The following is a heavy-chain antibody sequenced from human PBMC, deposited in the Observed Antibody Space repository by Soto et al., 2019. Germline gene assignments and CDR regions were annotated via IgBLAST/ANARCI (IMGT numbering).Heavy chain of an antibody. D-gene: IGHD6-6*01. CDR1: GFTVSSNY. V-gene: IGHV3-66*01. CDR2: IYSGGST. J-gene: IGHJ4*02. Sequence: EAQLVESGGGLVQPGGSLRLSCAASGFTVSSNYMSWVRQAPGKGLEWVSVIYSGGSTYYADSVKGRFTISRDNSKNTLYLQMNSLRAEDTAVYYCARDLAWSGAARGFDYWGQGTLVTVSS. CDR3: ARDLAWSGAARGFDY.